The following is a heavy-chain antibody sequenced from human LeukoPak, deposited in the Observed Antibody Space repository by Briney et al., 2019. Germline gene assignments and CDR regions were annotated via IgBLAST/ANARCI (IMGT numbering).Heavy chain of an antibody. CDR3: ARDQVLWWKPVGNFDL. J-gene: IGHJ2*01. Sequence: TGGSLRLSCAASGFTFSTYGMHWVRQAPGKGLVWVSRLNTDGSTTDYAHSVKGRFSISRDNAKNTLYLQMNSLRVEDTAVYYCARDQVLWWKPVGNFDLWGRGTLVTVSS. CDR2: LNTDGSTT. D-gene: IGHD2-21*01. CDR1: GFTFSTYG. V-gene: IGHV3-74*01.